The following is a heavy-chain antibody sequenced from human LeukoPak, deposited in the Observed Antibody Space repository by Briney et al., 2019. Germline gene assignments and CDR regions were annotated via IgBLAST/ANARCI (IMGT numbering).Heavy chain of an antibody. CDR3: ARRNYDILTGYYNDYFDY. V-gene: IGHV5-51*01. J-gene: IGHJ4*02. CDR2: IYSSDSDA. Sequence: GESLKIPCKASGYRFTSYWIGWVRHLPGKGLEGVGIIYSSDSDARYSPSFQGQITISADKSINTAYLQWSSLKASDTAMYYCARRNYDILTGYYNDYFDYWGQGTLVTVSS. D-gene: IGHD3-9*01. CDR1: GYRFTSYW.